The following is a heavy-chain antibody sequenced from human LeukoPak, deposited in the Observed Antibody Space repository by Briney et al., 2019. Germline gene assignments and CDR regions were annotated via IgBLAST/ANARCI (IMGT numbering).Heavy chain of an antibody. CDR3: ASRRSTSSDY. CDR2: INSDETST. J-gene: IGHJ4*02. CDR1: GFTFSNYW. Sequence: GGSLRLSCAASGFTFSNYWMSWVRHAPGKGLEWVSRINSDETSTNYADSVKGRFTISRDNAKNTLYLQMNSLRAEDTAVYYCASRRSTSSDYWGQGALVTVSS. V-gene: IGHV3-74*01. D-gene: IGHD5/OR15-5a*01.